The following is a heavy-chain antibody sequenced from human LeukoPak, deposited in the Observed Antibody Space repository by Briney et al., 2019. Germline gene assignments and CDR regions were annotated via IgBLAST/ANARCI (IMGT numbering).Heavy chain of an antibody. J-gene: IGHJ6*03. CDR3: ASTQPMYSSGWFTGYYYYYMDV. V-gene: IGHV4-39*01. D-gene: IGHD6-19*01. CDR1: GGSISSSSYY. Sequence: SETLSLTCTVSGGSISSSSYYWGWIRQPPGKGLEWIGSIYHSGSTYYNPSLKSRVTISVDTSKNQFSLKLSSVTAADTAVYYCASTQPMYSSGWFTGYYYYYMDVWGKGTTVTISS. CDR2: IYHSGST.